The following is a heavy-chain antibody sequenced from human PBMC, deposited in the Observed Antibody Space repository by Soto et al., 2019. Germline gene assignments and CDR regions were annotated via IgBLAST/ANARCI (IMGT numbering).Heavy chain of an antibody. D-gene: IGHD6-19*01. V-gene: IGHV3-66*01. J-gene: IGHJ5*02. CDR2: IYSGGST. CDR1: GFTVSANY. CDR3: ARESVAGQKGRWFDP. Sequence: EVQLVESGGALVQPGGSLRLSCAASGFTVSANYMNWVRQAQGKGLEWGSVIYSGGSTYYADSVQDRFTISRDNSKNSLYLQMNTLTAEGTAVYYCARESVAGQKGRWFDPWGQGTLVTVSS.